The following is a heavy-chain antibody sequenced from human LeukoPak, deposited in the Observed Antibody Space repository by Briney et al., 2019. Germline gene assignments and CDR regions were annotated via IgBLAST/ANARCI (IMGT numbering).Heavy chain of an antibody. D-gene: IGHD3-10*01. V-gene: IGHV4-30-4*07. CDR1: GGSISSGGYS. Sequence: SETLSLTCAVSGGSISSGGYSWSWTRQPPGKAMEFIAYIYYTGNTYFNPSLKSRVTISVDTSKNQFSLKLSSVTAADTAIYYCARGGYYGSGNDFRFDPWGQGTLVTVSS. J-gene: IGHJ5*02. CDR3: ARGGYYGSGNDFRFDP. CDR2: IYYTGNT.